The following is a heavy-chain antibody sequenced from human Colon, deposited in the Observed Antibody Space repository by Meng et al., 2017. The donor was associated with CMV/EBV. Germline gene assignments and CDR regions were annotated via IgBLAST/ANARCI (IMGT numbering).Heavy chain of an antibody. CDR2: LIPMTDSA. CDR1: GGNFSNFA. CDR3: AKRDGATPWYFDL. Sequence: KASGGNFSNFALNWVRQAPGQGLEWMGGLIPMTDSAAYAEKLQGRVTITADKSTTTVFMELSSLTSEDTAVYYCAKRDGATPWYFDLWGRGTLVTVSS. J-gene: IGHJ2*01. D-gene: IGHD3-10*01. V-gene: IGHV1-69*06.